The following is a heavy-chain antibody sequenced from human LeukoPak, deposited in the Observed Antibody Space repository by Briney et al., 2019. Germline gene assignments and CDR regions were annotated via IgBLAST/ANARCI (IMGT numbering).Heavy chain of an antibody. CDR3: ARGRPGIQLWLPEFDY. V-gene: IGHV4-30-2*01. J-gene: IGHJ4*02. Sequence: SQTLSLTCAVSGRSISSGGYSWSWIRQPPGKGLEWIGYIYHSGSTYYHPSLKSRVTISVDRSKNQFSLKLSSVTAADTAVYYCARGRPGIQLWLPEFDYWGQGTLVTVSS. CDR2: IYHSGST. CDR1: GRSISSGGYS. D-gene: IGHD5-18*01.